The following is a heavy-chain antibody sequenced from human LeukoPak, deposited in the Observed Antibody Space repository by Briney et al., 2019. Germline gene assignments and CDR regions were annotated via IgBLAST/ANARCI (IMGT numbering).Heavy chain of an antibody. CDR2: INPNSGGT. D-gene: IGHD6-6*01. V-gene: IGHV1-2*02. CDR3: ARDLGIAARPSRDY. J-gene: IGHJ4*02. Sequence: ASVKVSCKASGYTFTGYYMHWVRQAPGQGLEWMGWINPNSGGTNYAQKFQGRVTMTRDTSISTAYMELSRLRSDDTAVYYCARDLGIAARPSRDYWGQGTLVTVSS. CDR1: GYTFTGYY.